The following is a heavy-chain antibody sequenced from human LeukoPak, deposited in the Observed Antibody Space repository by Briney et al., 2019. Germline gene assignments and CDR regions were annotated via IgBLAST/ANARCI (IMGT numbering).Heavy chain of an antibody. CDR3: AKNRGYSYGADAFDI. Sequence: GGSLRLSCVASGFTFSSFAINWVRQVPGKGLEWLTVISYDASNVYYGDSVKGRITVSRDNSKSTVFLQMNNLRPEDTAVYYCAKNRGYSYGADAFDIWGQGTMVTVSA. V-gene: IGHV3-30*18. D-gene: IGHD5-18*01. CDR1: GFTFSSFA. CDR2: ISYDASNV. J-gene: IGHJ3*02.